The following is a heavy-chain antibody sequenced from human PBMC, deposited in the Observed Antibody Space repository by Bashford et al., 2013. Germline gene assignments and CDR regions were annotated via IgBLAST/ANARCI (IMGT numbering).Heavy chain of an antibody. J-gene: IGHJ4*02. V-gene: IGHV3-11*03. Sequence: GGSLRLSCAASGFTFSDYYMSWIRQAPGKGLEWVSYISSSSSYTNYADSVKGRFTISRDNSKNTLYLQMNSLRAEDTAVYYCAMRSGYSSGCLDYWGQGTLVTVSS. CDR3: AMRSGYSSGCLDY. CDR2: ISSSSSYT. CDR1: GFTFSDYY. D-gene: IGHD6-19*01.